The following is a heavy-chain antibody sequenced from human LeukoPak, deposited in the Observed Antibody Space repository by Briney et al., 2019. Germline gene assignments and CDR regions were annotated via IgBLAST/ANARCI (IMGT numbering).Heavy chain of an antibody. CDR2: IKPDGSYN. V-gene: IGHV3-7*02. Sequence: PGGSLRLSCAASGFTFSHYWMSWVRQAPGKGLEWVATIKPDGSYNDYVDSMKGRFTISRDNAKNSLSLQMSSLRAEDTAVYYCANEMNWSFGYWGQGTLVTVSS. CDR3: ANEMNWSFGY. J-gene: IGHJ4*02. CDR1: GFTFSHYW. D-gene: IGHD1-1*01.